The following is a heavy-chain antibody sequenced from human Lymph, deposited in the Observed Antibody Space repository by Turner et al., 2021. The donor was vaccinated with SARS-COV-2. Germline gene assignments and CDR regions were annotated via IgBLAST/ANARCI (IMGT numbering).Heavy chain of an antibody. CDR2: ISGDGGGT. V-gene: IGHV3-43*02. J-gene: IGHJ4*02. CDR3: AKDPGYCSGGSCDSRTYFDF. Sequence: GESGGGVVQPGGSLRLSCAASGFTFDDYAMPWVRQAPGKGLEWVSLISGDGGGTYYADSVKGRFTISRNNSKNSLSLQMNSLRAEDTAVYYCAKDPGYCSGGSCDSRTYFDFWGQGTLVTVSA. D-gene: IGHD2-15*01. CDR1: GFTFDDYA.